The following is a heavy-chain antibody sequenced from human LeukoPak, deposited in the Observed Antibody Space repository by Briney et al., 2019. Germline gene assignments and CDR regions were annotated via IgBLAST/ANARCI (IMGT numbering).Heavy chain of an antibody. CDR2: IYYSGST. CDR3: ARRLVSVGWFDP. D-gene: IGHD5/OR15-5a*01. J-gene: IGHJ5*02. CDR1: GGSISSGSYY. V-gene: IGHV4-61*01. Sequence: SETLSLTCTVSGGSISSGSYYWSWIRQPPGKGLEWIGYIYYSGSTNYNPSLKSRVTISVDTSKNQFSLKLSSVTAADTAVYYCARRLVSVGWFDPWGQGTLVTVSS.